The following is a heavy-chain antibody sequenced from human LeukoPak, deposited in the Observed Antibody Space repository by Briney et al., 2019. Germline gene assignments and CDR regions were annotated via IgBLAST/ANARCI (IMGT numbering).Heavy chain of an antibody. Sequence: ASVNVSCKASGYTFTSYGISWVRQAPGQGLEWMGWISTYNGNTNYAQKVQGRVSMTTDTSTSTAYMELRSLRSDDTAVYYCAVEDDYGDPRWDYWGQGTLVTVSS. V-gene: IGHV1-18*01. CDR3: AVEDDYGDPRWDY. J-gene: IGHJ4*02. D-gene: IGHD4-17*01. CDR2: ISTYNGNT. CDR1: GYTFTSYG.